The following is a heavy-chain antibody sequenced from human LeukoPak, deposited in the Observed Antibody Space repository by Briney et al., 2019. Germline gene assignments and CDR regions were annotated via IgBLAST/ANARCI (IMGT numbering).Heavy chain of an antibody. Sequence: ASVKVSCKASGYTFTSYYMHWVRQAPGQGLEWMGIINPSGGSTSYAQKFQGRDTMTRDTFTSTVYMELSSLRSEDTAVYYCARGPDYYDSSGYMDFDYWGQGTLVTVSS. J-gene: IGHJ4*02. CDR2: INPSGGST. D-gene: IGHD3-22*01. CDR1: GYTFTSYY. V-gene: IGHV1-46*01. CDR3: ARGPDYYDSSGYMDFDY.